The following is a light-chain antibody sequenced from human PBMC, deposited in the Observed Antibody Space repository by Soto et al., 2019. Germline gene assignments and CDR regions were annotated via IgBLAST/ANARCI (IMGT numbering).Light chain of an antibody. V-gene: IGKV3-20*01. CDR1: QSVGSSY. Sequence: EIVLTQSPGTLSLSPGERVTLSCRASQSVGSSYLAWYQQKPGQAPRLVIYGASRRATGIPDRFSGSGSRTDFTLTISRLEHEDFAVYYCQRYHRIPNTFGQGTQLEIK. CDR2: GAS. CDR3: QRYHRIPNT. J-gene: IGKJ2*01.